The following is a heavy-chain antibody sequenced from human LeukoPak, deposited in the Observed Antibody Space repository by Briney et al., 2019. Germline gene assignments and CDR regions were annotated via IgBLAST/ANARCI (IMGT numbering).Heavy chain of an antibody. V-gene: IGHV1-69*10. CDR3: AREFPPPDAFDI. J-gene: IGHJ3*02. CDR2: IIPILGIA. Sequence: ASVKVSCKASGGTFSSYAISWVRQAPGQGLEWMGGIIPILGIANYAQKFQGRVTITADKSTSTAYMELSSLRSEDTAVYYCAREFPPPDAFDIWGQGTMVTVSS. CDR1: GGTFSSYA.